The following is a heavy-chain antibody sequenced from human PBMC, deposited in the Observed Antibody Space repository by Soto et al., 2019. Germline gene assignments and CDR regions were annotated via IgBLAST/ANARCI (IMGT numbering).Heavy chain of an antibody. CDR1: GGSFSGYY. D-gene: IGHD1-20*01. V-gene: IGHV4-34*01. CDR3: STGNWRSRY. CDR2: INHSGST. J-gene: IGHJ4*02. Sequence: QVQLQQWGAGLLKPSETLSLTCAVYGGSFSGYYWHWIRQPPGKGLEWIGEINHSGSTNYNPTLKSRVTISADTSKNQVSLKLSSVTAADTAVYYCSTGNWRSRYWDQGTLVTVSS.